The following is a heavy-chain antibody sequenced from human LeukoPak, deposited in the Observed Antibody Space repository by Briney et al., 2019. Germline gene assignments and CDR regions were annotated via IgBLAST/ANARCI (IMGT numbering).Heavy chain of an antibody. V-gene: IGHV3-20*04. D-gene: IGHD3-22*01. CDR2: INWNGGST. CDR3: ARIDTYYYDSSGYYSAFDI. Sequence: GGSLRLSCAASGFTFSNSAMSWVRQAPGKGLEWVSGINWNGGSTGYADSVKGRFTISRDNAKDSLYLQMNSLRAEDTALYYCARIDTYYYDSSGYYSAFDIWGQGTIVTVSS. J-gene: IGHJ3*02. CDR1: GFTFSNSA.